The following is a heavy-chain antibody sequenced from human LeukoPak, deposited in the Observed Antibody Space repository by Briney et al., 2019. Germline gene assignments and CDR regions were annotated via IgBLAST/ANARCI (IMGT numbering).Heavy chain of an antibody. J-gene: IGHJ4*02. CDR3: AREGAYCGGDCYSLWDY. CDR2: MNPNSGNT. V-gene: IGHV1-18*01. Sequence: GASVKVSCKASGYTFTSYDINWVRQATGQGLEWMGWMNPNSGNTNYAQKLQGRVTMTTDTSTSTAYMELRSLRSDDTAVYYCAREGAYCGGDCYSLWDYWGQGTLVTVSS. D-gene: IGHD2-21*02. CDR1: GYTFTSYD.